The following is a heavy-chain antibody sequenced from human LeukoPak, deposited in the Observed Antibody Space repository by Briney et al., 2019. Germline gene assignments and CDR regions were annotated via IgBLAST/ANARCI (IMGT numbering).Heavy chain of an antibody. V-gene: IGHV3-7*01. CDR3: ARGIAVPPLHFDL. Sequence: GGSLRLSCAASGFTFNASCMNWVRQAPGRGLEWVANINQDGSEKHFLGSVKGRFTISRDNAKNSLYLQMNSLRAEDTAVYYCARGIAVPPLHFDLWGRGTLVTVSS. CDR1: GFTFNASC. D-gene: IGHD6-19*01. J-gene: IGHJ2*01. CDR2: INQDGSEK.